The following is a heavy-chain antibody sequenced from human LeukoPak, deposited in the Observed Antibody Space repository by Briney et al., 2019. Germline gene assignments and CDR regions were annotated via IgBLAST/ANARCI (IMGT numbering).Heavy chain of an antibody. CDR3: VRDGGVSGYDLLDY. J-gene: IGHJ4*02. V-gene: IGHV3-7*01. D-gene: IGHD5-12*01. CDR1: GFTFRNYW. CDR2: INQDGSEE. Sequence: GGSLRLSCAASGFTFRNYWMTWVRQAPGRGLEWVAYINQDGSEEHYMDSVKARFTISRDNAKNSLSLQMNSLRAEDTAVYYCVRDGGVSGYDLLDYWGQGTLVTVSS.